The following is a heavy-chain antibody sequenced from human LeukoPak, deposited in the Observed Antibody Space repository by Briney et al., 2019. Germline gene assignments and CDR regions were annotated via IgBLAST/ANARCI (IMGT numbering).Heavy chain of an antibody. J-gene: IGHJ4*02. CDR1: GFTFSSYE. Sequence: QPGGTLRLSCAASGFTFSSYEMNWVRQAPGGGVWCGLYISSSGSTIYHADSVRGRFTIYRDKAKNSLYLKMDSLRAEDTAVYYCARDIWGQGTLATLSS. CDR3: ARDI. V-gene: IGHV3-48*03. CDR2: ISSSGSTI.